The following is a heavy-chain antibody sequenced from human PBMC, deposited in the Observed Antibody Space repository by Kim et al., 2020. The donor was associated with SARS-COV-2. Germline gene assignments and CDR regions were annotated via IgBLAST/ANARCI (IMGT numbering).Heavy chain of an antibody. V-gene: IGHV6-1*01. Sequence: SQTLSLTCAISGDSVSSNSAAWNWIRQSPSRGLEWLGRTYYRSKWYNDYAVSVKSRITINPDTSKNQFSLQLNSVTPEDTAVYYCAREECSSWYKVVWYFDLWGRGTLVTVSS. CDR2: TYYRSKWYN. CDR1: GDSVSSNSAA. CDR3: AREECSSWYKVVWYFDL. D-gene: IGHD6-13*01. J-gene: IGHJ2*01.